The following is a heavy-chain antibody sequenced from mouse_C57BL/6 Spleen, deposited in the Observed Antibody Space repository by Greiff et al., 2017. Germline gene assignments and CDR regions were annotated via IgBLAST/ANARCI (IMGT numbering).Heavy chain of an antibody. CDR3: ASSTYYNAMDY. CDR2: INPSSGYT. J-gene: IGHJ4*01. Sequence: VKLMESGAELARPGASVKMSCKASGYTFTSYTMHWVKQRPGQGLEWIGYINPSSGYTKYNQKFKDKATLTADKSSSTAYMQLSSLTSEDSAVYYCASSTYYNAMDYWGQGTSVTVSS. D-gene: IGHD2-12*01. V-gene: IGHV1-4*01. CDR1: GYTFTSYT.